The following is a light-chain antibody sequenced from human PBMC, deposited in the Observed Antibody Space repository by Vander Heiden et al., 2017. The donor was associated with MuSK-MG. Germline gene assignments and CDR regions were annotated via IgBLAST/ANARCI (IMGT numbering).Light chain of an antibody. V-gene: IGKV4-1*01. CDR2: WAS. J-gene: IGKJ4*01. CDR3: QHEDSTPIT. CDR1: QSVLYSSNNKNY. Sequence: DIVMTQSPDSLAVSLGERATINCKSSQSVLYSSNNKNYLAWYQQKPGQPPKLLIYWASTRESGVPDRFSGSGSGTDFTLTISSLQAEDVAVYYCQHEDSTPITFGGGTKVEIK.